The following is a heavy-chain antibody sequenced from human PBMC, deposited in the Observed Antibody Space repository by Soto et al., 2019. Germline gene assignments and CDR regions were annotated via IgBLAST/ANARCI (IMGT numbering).Heavy chain of an antibody. D-gene: IGHD4-17*01. CDR2: INHSGST. CDR3: ARGTDMNTVTTRWFDP. Sequence: QVQLQQWGAGLLKPSETLSLTCAVYGGSFSAYYWSWIRQPPGKGLEWIGEINHSGSTNYNPSLKSRVTISVDTSKNQFSLKLRSVTAADTAVYYCARGTDMNTVTTRWFDPWGQGTLVTVSS. J-gene: IGHJ5*02. CDR1: GGSFSAYY. V-gene: IGHV4-34*01.